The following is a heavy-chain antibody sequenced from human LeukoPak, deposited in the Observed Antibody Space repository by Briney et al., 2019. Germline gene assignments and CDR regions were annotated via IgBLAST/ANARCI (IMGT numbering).Heavy chain of an antibody. V-gene: IGHV3-23*01. CDR2: ICGSGGST. Sequence: GGSLRLSCAASGFTFSSYAMSWVRQAPGKGLEWVLAICGSGGSTYYADSVKGRFTISGDNSKNTMYLQMNSLRAEDTAVYYCAKDRRWQQLVLYCDYWGQGTLVTVSS. CDR3: AKDRRWQQLVLYCDY. D-gene: IGHD6-13*01. J-gene: IGHJ4*02. CDR1: GFTFSSYA.